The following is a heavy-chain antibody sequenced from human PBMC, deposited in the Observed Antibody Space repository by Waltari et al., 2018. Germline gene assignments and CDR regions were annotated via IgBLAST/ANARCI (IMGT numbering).Heavy chain of an antibody. V-gene: IGHV3-21*01. CDR2: ISAESSYR. Sequence: EVQLVESGGGLVKPGGSLRLSCAASGFSFSTYSMNWVRQAPGKGLEWISSISAESSYRHYAESVKGRFTASRDNAKNSLSLQINSLRAEDTAVYYCASGGWGFYLGYWGQGALVTVSS. CDR3: ASGGWGFYLGY. J-gene: IGHJ4*02. D-gene: IGHD3-16*01. CDR1: GFSFSTYS.